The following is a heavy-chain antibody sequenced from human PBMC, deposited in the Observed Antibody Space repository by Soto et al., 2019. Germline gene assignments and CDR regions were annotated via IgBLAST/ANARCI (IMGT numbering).Heavy chain of an antibody. D-gene: IGHD4-4*01. CDR1: GGTFSSYA. CDR2: TIPIFGTP. V-gene: IGHV1-69*12. J-gene: IGHJ6*02. CDR3: ARQPTVTPSYYYGMDV. Sequence: QVQLVQSGAEVKKPGSSVKVSCKASGGTFSSYAISWVRQAPGQGLEWMGGTIPIFGTPDYAQKFQGRVTVTADESTSTAYLELSSLRPEDTAVYYCARQPTVTPSYYYGMDVWGQGTTVTVSS.